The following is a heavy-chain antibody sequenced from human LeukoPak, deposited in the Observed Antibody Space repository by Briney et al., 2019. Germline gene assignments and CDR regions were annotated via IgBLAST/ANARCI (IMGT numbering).Heavy chain of an antibody. J-gene: IGHJ4*02. Sequence: PSETLSLTCAVYGGSFNVYYWSWIRQPPGKGPEWIGEINHSGSTNYSPSLKSRVTISVDTSKNQFSLKLSSVTAADTAVYYCVRWSDYWGQGTLVTVSS. CDR1: GGSFNVYY. D-gene: IGHD3-3*01. CDR3: VRWSDY. CDR2: INHSGST. V-gene: IGHV4-34*01.